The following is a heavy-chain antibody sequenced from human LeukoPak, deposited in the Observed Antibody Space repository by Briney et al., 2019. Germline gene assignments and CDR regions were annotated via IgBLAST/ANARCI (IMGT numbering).Heavy chain of an antibody. CDR3: ARAGYCSSTSCWWFDP. CDR1: GGSISSYY. J-gene: IGHJ5*02. D-gene: IGHD2-2*01. Sequence: SETLSLTCTVSGGSISSYYWSWIRQPPGEGLEWIGYIYTSGSTNYNPSLKSRVTISVDTSKNQFSLKLSSVTAADTAVYYCARAGYCSSTSCWWFDPWGQGTLVTVSS. V-gene: IGHV4-4*09. CDR2: IYTSGST.